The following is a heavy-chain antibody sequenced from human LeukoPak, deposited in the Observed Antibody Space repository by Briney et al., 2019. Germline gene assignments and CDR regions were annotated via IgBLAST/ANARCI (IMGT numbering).Heavy chain of an antibody. Sequence: SETLSLTCTVSGGSISSSSYYWGWIRQPPGKGLEWIGSIYYSGSTYYNPSLKSRVTISVDTSKNQFSLKLSSVTAADTAVYYCARGRYCSGGSCYLDYWGQGTLVTVSS. D-gene: IGHD2-15*01. CDR1: GGSISSSSYY. CDR3: ARGRYCSGGSCYLDY. J-gene: IGHJ4*02. V-gene: IGHV4-39*07. CDR2: IYYSGST.